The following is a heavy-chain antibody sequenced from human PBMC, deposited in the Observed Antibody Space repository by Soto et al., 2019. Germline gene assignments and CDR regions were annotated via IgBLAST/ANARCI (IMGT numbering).Heavy chain of an antibody. J-gene: IGHJ6*02. CDR2: ISGSGGST. D-gene: IGHD3-10*01. V-gene: IGHV3-23*01. CDR1: GFTFSSYA. CDR3: PRGFGPDV. Sequence: PGGSLGLSCAASGFTFSSYAMRWVRQAPGKGLEWVSAISGSGGSTYYADSVKGRFTISRDNSKNSVYLQMNSLRADDTAVYYCPRGFGPDVWGQGTPVTVPS.